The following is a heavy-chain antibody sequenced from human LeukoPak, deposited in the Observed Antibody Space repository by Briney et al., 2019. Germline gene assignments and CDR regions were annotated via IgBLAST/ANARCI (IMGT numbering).Heavy chain of an antibody. CDR2: INPSGGST. D-gene: IGHD3-3*01. CDR3: ARDPPYDFWSGYTTARYYFDY. CDR1: GYTFTSYY. J-gene: IGHJ4*02. Sequence: ASVKVSCKASGYTFTSYYMHWVRQAPGQGLEWMGIINPSGGSTSYAQKFQGRVTMTRDTSTSTVYMELSSLRSEDTAVYYCARDPPYDFWSGYTTARYYFDYWGQGTLVTVSS. V-gene: IGHV1-46*01.